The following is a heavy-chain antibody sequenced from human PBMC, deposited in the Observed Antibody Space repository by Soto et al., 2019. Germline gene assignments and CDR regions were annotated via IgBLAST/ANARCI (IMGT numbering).Heavy chain of an antibody. V-gene: IGHV4-59*08. CDR3: ARLGDYYQAFDY. CDR2: IYYTGTT. Sequence: SETLSLICTVTSSSISSDYWSCFRQPPGKGLECIGYIYYTGTTNYYPSLKSRATISVDTSRNQFSLNLSSVTAADTAVYYCARLGDYYQAFDYWGQGTLVTVS. CDR1: SSSISSDY. J-gene: IGHJ4*02. D-gene: IGHD3-22*01.